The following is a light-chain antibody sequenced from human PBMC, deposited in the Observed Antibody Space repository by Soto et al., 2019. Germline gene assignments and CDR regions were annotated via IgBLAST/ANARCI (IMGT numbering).Light chain of an antibody. Sequence: QSALTQPASVSGSPGQSITISCTGTSSDIGIFNYVSWYQQHPGKVPKLIIYEVTNRPSGVSDRFSGSKSGNTASLNISGLQPDDEADYSCSSYTSSSTLGVFGGGTKLTVL. CDR3: SSYTSSSTLGV. J-gene: IGLJ3*02. CDR2: EVT. V-gene: IGLV2-14*01. CDR1: SSDIGIFNY.